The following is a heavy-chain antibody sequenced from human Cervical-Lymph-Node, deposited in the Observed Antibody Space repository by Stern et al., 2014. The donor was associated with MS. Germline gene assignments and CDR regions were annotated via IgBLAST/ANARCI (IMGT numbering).Heavy chain of an antibody. CDR3: SAWGAGSAPPLFY. CDR2: INTKTGNP. D-gene: IGHD3-16*01. J-gene: IGHJ4*02. Sequence: VQLVQSGSELKKPGASVKVSCKASGYNLTTFAINWVRQAPGQGLEWMGWINTKTGNPTFAQGFSGRFVFFLDASINTAYLQIISLKAEDSAVYYCSAWGAGSAPPLFYWGQGTLVTVSS. CDR1: GYNLTTFA. V-gene: IGHV7-4-1*02.